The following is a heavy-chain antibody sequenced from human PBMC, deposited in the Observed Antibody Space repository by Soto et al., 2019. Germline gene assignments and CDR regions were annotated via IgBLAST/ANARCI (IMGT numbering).Heavy chain of an antibody. V-gene: IGHV3-23*01. CDR3: AKDLSGDYAPDY. D-gene: IGHD4-17*01. CDR1: GFTFSSYA. Sequence: PVGSLRLSCAASGFTFSSYAMSWVRQAPGKGLEWVSAISGSGGSTYYADSVKGRFTISRDNSKNTLYLQMNSLRAEDTAVYYCAKDLSGDYAPDYWGQGTLVTVSS. J-gene: IGHJ4*02. CDR2: ISGSGGST.